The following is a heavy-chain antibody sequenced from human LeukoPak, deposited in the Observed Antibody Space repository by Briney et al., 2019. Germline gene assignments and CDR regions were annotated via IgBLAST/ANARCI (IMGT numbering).Heavy chain of an antibody. D-gene: IGHD2-2*01. J-gene: IGHJ5*02. V-gene: IGHV1-18*04. Sequence: ASVKVSCKASGYTFTSYGISWVRQAPGQGLEWMGWISAYNGNTNYAQKLQGRVTMTRNTSISTAYMELSSLRSEDTAVYYCARSGSTLISWFDPWGQGTLVTVSS. CDR1: GYTFTSYG. CDR3: ARSGSTLISWFDP. CDR2: ISAYNGNT.